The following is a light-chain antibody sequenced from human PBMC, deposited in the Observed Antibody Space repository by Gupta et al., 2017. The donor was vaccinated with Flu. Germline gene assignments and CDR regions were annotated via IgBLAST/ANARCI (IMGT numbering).Light chain of an antibody. Sequence: QSALTQPHSVSGSPGQSVTISCNGTSSDVGGYDFISWYQQHPGKAPKLMIYDVGKRPSGVPDRFSGSKSGNTASLTIPGLQAEDEADYYCCSYAGSFTVVFGGGTKLTVL. CDR3: CSYAGSFTVV. CDR1: SSDVGGYDF. J-gene: IGLJ3*02. V-gene: IGLV2-11*01. CDR2: DVG.